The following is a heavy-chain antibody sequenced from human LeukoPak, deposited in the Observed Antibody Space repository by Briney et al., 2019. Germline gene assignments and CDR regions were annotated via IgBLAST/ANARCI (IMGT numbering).Heavy chain of an antibody. Sequence: GGSLRLSCAASGFTFNSYAMSWVRQAPGKGLEWVSSISGSGGSTYYTDSVKGRFTISRDNSKNTLYLQMNSLRAEDTAVYYCVKDQGSGAYSRFDYWGQGTLVTVSS. CDR2: ISGSGGST. D-gene: IGHD3-22*01. CDR3: VKDQGSGAYSRFDY. J-gene: IGHJ4*02. CDR1: GFTFNSYA. V-gene: IGHV3-23*01.